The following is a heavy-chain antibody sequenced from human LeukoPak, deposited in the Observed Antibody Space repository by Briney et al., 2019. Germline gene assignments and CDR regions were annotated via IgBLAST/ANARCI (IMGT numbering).Heavy chain of an antibody. CDR3: ARGLNSSSLNWFDP. V-gene: IGHV3-48*01. CDR1: GFTFSSYE. D-gene: IGHD6-13*01. Sequence: GGSLRLSCAASGFTFSSYEMNWVRQAPGKGLEWVSCISSSSSTIYYADSVKGRFTISRDNAKNSLYLQMNSLRAEDTAVYYCARGLNSSSLNWFDPWGQGTLVTVSS. J-gene: IGHJ5*02. CDR2: ISSSSSTI.